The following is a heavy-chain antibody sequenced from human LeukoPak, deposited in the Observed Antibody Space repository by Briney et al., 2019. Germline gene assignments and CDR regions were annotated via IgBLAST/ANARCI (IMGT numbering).Heavy chain of an antibody. J-gene: IGHJ5*02. CDR3: ARDLAPTGIAAAGTNWFDP. V-gene: IGHV3-30*03. D-gene: IGHD6-13*01. CDR2: ISYDGSNK. CDR1: GFTFSSYG. Sequence: PGGSLRLSCAASGFTFSSYGMHWVRQAPGKGLEWVAVISYDGSNKYYADSVKGRFTISRDNSKNTLYLQMNSLRAEDTAVYYCARDLAPTGIAAAGTNWFDPWGQGTLVTVSS.